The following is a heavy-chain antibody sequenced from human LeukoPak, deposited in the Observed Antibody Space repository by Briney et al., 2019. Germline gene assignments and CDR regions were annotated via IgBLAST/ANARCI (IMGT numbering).Heavy chain of an antibody. V-gene: IGHV5-51*01. Sequence: GESLKISCKVSGYTFTTYWIGWVRQMPGKGLEWMGIIYPADSDTRYSPSFQGQVTVSVDKSISTAYLQWSSLKASDTAIYYCAGRGTGTTLAFDYWGQGTLVTVSS. D-gene: IGHD1-1*01. CDR1: GYTFTTYW. J-gene: IGHJ4*02. CDR3: AGRGTGTTLAFDY. CDR2: IYPADSDT.